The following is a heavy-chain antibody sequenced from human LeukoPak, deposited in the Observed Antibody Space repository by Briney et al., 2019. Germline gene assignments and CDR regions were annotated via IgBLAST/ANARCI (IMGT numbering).Heavy chain of an antibody. V-gene: IGHV4-38-2*01. CDR3: ARHRSLDRGTTVLDY. CDR1: GYSISSGYY. J-gene: IGHJ4*02. D-gene: IGHD1-7*01. CDR2: SYHSGST. Sequence: SETLSLTCAVSGYSISSGYYWGWIRQPPGQGLEWIGSSYHSGSTYYNPSLKSRVTISVDTSKNQFSLKLSSVTAADTAVYYCARHRSLDRGTTVLDYWGQGTLVTVSS.